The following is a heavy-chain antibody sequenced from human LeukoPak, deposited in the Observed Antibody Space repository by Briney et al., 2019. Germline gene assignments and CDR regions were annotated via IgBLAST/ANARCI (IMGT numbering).Heavy chain of an antibody. Sequence: GGSLRLSCAGSGFTFSSYWMHWVRQAPGKGLEWVSRIRGDGNDATYADSVKGRFTISRDNAKNTLYLQMDSLRAEDTGVYYCARSNQADDYWGQGTLVTVSS. V-gene: IGHV3-74*01. CDR1: GFTFSSYW. CDR3: ARSNQADDY. J-gene: IGHJ4*02. D-gene: IGHD1-14*01. CDR2: IRGDGNDA.